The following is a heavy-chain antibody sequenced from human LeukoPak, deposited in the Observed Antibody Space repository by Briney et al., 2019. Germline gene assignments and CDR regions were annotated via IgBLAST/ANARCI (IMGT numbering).Heavy chain of an antibody. Sequence: SETLSLTCTVSGGAISSYYWSWIRRPPGKGLEWIGYIYYSGSTNYNPSLKSRVTISVDTSKNQFSLKLSSVTAADTAVYYCAGGAARRVIDYWGQGTLVTVSS. CDR3: AGGAARRVIDY. J-gene: IGHJ4*02. V-gene: IGHV4-59*01. CDR1: GGAISSYY. D-gene: IGHD6-6*01. CDR2: IYYSGST.